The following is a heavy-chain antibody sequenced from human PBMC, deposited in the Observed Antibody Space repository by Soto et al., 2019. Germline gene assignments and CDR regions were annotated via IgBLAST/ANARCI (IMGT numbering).Heavy chain of an antibody. Sequence: PSETLSLTCAVYGGSFSGYYWSWIRQPPGKGLEWIGEINHSGSTNYNPSLKSRVTISVDTSKNQFSLKLSSVTAADTAVYYCARGRAYLVGATKIYCYSCCMDFRGPGTTV. CDR2: INHSGST. CDR3: ARGRAYLVGATKIYCYSCCMDF. J-gene: IGHJ6*02. V-gene: IGHV4-34*01. D-gene: IGHD1-26*01. CDR1: GGSFSGYY.